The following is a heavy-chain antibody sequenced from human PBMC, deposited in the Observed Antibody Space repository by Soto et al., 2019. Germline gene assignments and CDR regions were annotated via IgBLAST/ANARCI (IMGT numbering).Heavy chain of an antibody. J-gene: IGHJ3*02. CDR1: GGSISSGDYN. CDR2: IYNNGST. Sequence: SETLSLTCTVSGGSISSGDYNWSWIRQPPGKGLEWIGYIYNNGSTYYNPSLKSRLTMSVDTSKNQFSLKLSSVTAADTAVYYCAXAPLLTMIVVLIGAFDMWGRGTMVTVSS. V-gene: IGHV4-30-4*01. D-gene: IGHD3-22*01. CDR3: AXAPLLTMIVVLIGAFDM.